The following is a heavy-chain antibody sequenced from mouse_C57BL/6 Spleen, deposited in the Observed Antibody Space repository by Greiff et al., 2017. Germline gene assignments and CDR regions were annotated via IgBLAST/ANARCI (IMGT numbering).Heavy chain of an antibody. J-gene: IGHJ4*01. V-gene: IGHV5-9-1*02. Sequence: EVQVVASGACLVKPGGSLTLSCAASGFPFSSYAMSLVRQTPWKRLEWVAYISSGGDYIYYADTVNGRFTISRDNARNTLYLQMSSLKDEDTAMYDWTRGGYRYDYDGDAMGYWGQGTSVTVYS. CDR1: GFPFSSYA. CDR3: TRGGYRYDYDGDAMGY. CDR2: ISSGGDYI. D-gene: IGHD2-4*01.